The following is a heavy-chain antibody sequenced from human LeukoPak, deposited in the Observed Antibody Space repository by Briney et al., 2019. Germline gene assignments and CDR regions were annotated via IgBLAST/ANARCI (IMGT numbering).Heavy chain of an antibody. J-gene: IGHJ3*02. V-gene: IGHV5-51*01. CDR2: IYPGDSDT. Sequence: GESLKISCKGSGYSFTSCWIGWVRQMPGKGLEWMGIIYPGDSDTRYSPSFQGQVTISADKSISTAYLQWSSLKASDTAMYYCARHEDIVVVPAAPRDAFDIWGQGTMVTVSS. CDR3: ARHEDIVVVPAAPRDAFDI. CDR1: GYSFTSCW. D-gene: IGHD2-2*01.